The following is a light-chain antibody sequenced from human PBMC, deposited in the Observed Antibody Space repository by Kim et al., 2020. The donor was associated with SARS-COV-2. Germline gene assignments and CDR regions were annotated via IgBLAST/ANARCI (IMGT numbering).Light chain of an antibody. Sequence: LGDSVQLTCTLSSGHMSYIIAWHQQQRGKAPRYLMELEGSGSYNKGSGVPDRFSGSSSGADRYLTISNLQSEDEADYYCETWDSRVFGGGTQLTVL. J-gene: IGLJ3*02. CDR2: LEGSGSY. V-gene: IGLV4-60*03. CDR1: SGHMSYI. CDR3: ETWDSRV.